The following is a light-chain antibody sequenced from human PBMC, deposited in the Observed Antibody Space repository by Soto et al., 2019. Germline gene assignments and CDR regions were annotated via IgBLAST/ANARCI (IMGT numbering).Light chain of an antibody. CDR1: SSDVGSYNL. CDR2: EVS. J-gene: IGLJ3*02. V-gene: IGLV2-23*02. CDR3: CSYTSSSTWV. Sequence: QSALTQPASVSGSPGQSITISCTGTSSDVGSYNLVSWYQQHPGRAPKLMNYEVSKRPSGVSYRFSGSKSGNTASLTISGLQAEDEADYHCCSYTSSSTWVFGGGTKVTVL.